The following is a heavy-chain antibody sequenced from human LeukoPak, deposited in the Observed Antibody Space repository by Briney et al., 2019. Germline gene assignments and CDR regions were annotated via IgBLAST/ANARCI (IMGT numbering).Heavy chain of an antibody. CDR2: VGGDDAT. Sequence: GGSLRLSCAASGFRFGDYAMNWVRQAPGNGLEWVSFVGGDDATYYADSVKGRFTVSRDNSKNTLSLQMNSLRLEDTAVYFCAKDSRSRNRIYDPFDIWGQGTMVTVSS. CDR1: GFRFGDYA. J-gene: IGHJ3*02. D-gene: IGHD1-14*01. CDR3: AKDSRSRNRIYDPFDI. V-gene: IGHV3-23*01.